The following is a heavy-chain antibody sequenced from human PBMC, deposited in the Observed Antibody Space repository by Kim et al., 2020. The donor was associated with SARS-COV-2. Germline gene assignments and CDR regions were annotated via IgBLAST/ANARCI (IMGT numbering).Heavy chain of an antibody. CDR1: GGSVSSGSYY. Sequence: SETLSLTCTVSGGSVSSGSYYWSWIRQPPGKGLEWIGYIYYSGSTNYNPSLKSRVTISVDTSKNQFSLKLSSVTAADTAVYYCARLYSGYDYLDSGVLFDPWGQGTLVTVSS. CDR2: IYYSGST. CDR3: ARLYSGYDYLDSGVLFDP. V-gene: IGHV4-61*01. J-gene: IGHJ5*02. D-gene: IGHD5-12*01.